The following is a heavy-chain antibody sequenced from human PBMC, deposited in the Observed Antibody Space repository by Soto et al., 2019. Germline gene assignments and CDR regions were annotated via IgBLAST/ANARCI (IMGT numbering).Heavy chain of an antibody. J-gene: IGHJ4*02. CDR2: IYYSGAT. D-gene: IGHD6-6*01. V-gene: IGHV4-39*02. CDR3: ARLSDRRYFDF. Sequence: ETLSLTCPVSGASIYSPTYYWAWIRQPPGKGLEWVGSIYYSGATYSNPSLSRRVIISADALRKHISLTLSSATASDTAVYYCARLSDRRYFDFWGQGALVTVYS. CDR1: GASIYSPTYY.